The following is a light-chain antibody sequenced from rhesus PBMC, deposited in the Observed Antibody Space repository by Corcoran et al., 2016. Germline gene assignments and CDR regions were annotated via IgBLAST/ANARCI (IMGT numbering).Light chain of an antibody. J-gene: IGLJ1*01. CDR2: EVS. CDR1: ASDIGDYNS. Sequence: QAALTQPRSVSGSPGQSVTISCTGTASDIGDYNSVSWYQQHPGTAPKLLIYEVSKRPTGVSDRFSGSKSDNTASLTISGLQTEDEADYHCSSYPGSNTFVFGTGTRRTVL. V-gene: IGLV2-32*02. CDR3: SSYPGSNTFV.